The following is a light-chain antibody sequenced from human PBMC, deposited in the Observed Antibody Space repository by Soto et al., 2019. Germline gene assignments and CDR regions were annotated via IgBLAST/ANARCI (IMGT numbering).Light chain of an antibody. CDR1: QSISSY. J-gene: IGKJ5*01. CDR3: QQGYSTPIT. V-gene: IGKV1-39*01. Sequence: DIQMTQSPSSLSASVGDRVTITCRASQSISSYLNWFQQKPGKAPKLLIYAASSLQSGVPSRFSGSGSGTDLTLTVSSLQPEDFVTYYCQQGYSTPITFGQGTRLEIK. CDR2: AAS.